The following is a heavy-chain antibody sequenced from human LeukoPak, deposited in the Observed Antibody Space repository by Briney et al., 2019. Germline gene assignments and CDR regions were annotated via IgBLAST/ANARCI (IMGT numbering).Heavy chain of an antibody. CDR1: GYSFTSYW. CDR3: AKENTYYYGSSGYFPDAFDI. CDR2: ISVSGGST. D-gene: IGHD3-22*01. V-gene: IGHV3-23*01. J-gene: IGHJ3*02. Sequence: GESLKISCKGSGYSFTSYWIGWVRQAPGKGLEWVSAISVSGGSTYYADSVKGRFTISRDNSKNTLYLQMNSLRAEDTAVYYCAKENTYYYGSSGYFPDAFDIWGQGTMVTVSS.